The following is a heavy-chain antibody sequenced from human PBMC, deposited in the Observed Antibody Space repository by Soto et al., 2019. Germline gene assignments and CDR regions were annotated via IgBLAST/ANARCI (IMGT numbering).Heavy chain of an antibody. D-gene: IGHD1-1*01. Sequence: QVQLQESGPGLLKPSGTLSLTCTVSGDSMSSSNWWNWVRQPPGKGLEWIGEAHHSGRTNYNPSLKRRVTISVDRSQNLFSLKLASVTAADTVVYYGVRSEATTLDYWGQGTLVTVSS. J-gene: IGHJ4*02. CDR2: AHHSGRT. V-gene: IGHV4-4*02. CDR1: GDSMSSSNW. CDR3: VRSEATTLDY.